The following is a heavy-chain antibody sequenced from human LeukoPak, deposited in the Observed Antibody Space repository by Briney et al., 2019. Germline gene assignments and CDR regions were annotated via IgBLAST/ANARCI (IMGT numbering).Heavy chain of an antibody. Sequence: SETLSLTCAISGGSISSSNWWRWVRQPPGKGLEWIGEIYHSGSTNYSPSLKSRVTISVDKSKNQFSLKVTSVTAADTAVYYCARVSSGSYYFDSWGQGPLVTVSS. CDR3: ARVSSGSYYFDS. CDR2: IYHSGST. J-gene: IGHJ4*02. CDR1: GGSISSSNW. D-gene: IGHD1-26*01. V-gene: IGHV4-4*02.